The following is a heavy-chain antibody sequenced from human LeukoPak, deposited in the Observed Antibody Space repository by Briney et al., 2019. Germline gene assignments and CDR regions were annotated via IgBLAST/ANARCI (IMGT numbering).Heavy chain of an antibody. V-gene: IGHV3-30*18. CDR1: GFTFSSYG. Sequence: GRSLRLSCAASGFTFSSYGMHWVRQAPGKGLEWVAVISYDGSNKYYADSVKGRFTISRDNSKNTLYLQMNSLRAEDTAVYYCAKGRYVDTAMALGYWGQGTLVTVSS. CDR3: AKGRYVDTAMALGY. D-gene: IGHD5-18*01. CDR2: ISYDGSNK. J-gene: IGHJ4*02.